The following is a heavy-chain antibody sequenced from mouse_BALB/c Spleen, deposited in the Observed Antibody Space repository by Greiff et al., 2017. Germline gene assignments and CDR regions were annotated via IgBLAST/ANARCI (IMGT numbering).Heavy chain of an antibody. CDR1: GFTFRSYG. V-gene: IGHV5-6-3*01. D-gene: IGHD1-1*01. CDR3: ARGGTTVVASYYFDY. Sequence: DVHLVESGGGLVQPGGSLKLSCAASGFTFRSYGMSWVRQTPDKRLEFVATINSNGGRTYYPDSVKGRFTISRDNAKNTLYLQMSSLKSEDTAMYYCARGGTTVVASYYFDYWGQGTTLTVSS. J-gene: IGHJ2*01. CDR2: INSNGGRT.